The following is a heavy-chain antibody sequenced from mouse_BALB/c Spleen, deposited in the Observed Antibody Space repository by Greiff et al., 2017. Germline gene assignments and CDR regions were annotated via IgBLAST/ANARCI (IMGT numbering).Heavy chain of an antibody. J-gene: IGHJ3*01. D-gene: IGHD4-1*01. Sequence: EVKLQESGPGLVKPSQSLSLTCTVTGYSITSDYAWNWIRQFPGNKLEWMGYISYSGSTSYNPSLKSRISITRDTSKNQFFLQLNSVTTEDTATYYCARGTGTGFAYWGQGTLVTVSA. CDR1: GYSITSDYA. CDR3: ARGTGTGFAY. V-gene: IGHV3-2*02. CDR2: ISYSGST.